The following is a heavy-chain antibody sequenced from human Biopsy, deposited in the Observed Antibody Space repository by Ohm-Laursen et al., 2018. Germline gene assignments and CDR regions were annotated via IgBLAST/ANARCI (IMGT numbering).Heavy chain of an antibody. V-gene: IGHV1-69*13. CDR2: INSMFGTT. D-gene: IGHD1-1*01. CDR1: GGTFSSFG. CDR3: AKRGVERGRPLAY. Sequence: GASVKVSCKASGGTFSSFGISWVRQAPGQGLEWMGEINSMFGTTNYAQTFHGRVTITADESTSTAYMEVSSLRSEDTAVYYCAKRGVERGRPLAYWGQGTLVTVSS. J-gene: IGHJ4*02.